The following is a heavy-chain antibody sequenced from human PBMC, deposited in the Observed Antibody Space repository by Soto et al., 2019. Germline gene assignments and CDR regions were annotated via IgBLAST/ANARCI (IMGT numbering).Heavy chain of an antibody. J-gene: IGHJ4*02. CDR1: GFTLGDYA. CDR2: IRRNAYGGTT. Sequence: PGGSLRLSCTTSGFTLGDYALSWVRQAPGKGLEWVGFIRRNAYGGTTDYAASVKGRFTISRDDSKSIAYLQMNSLRTEDTALHYCTRASSLGFDFWGQGTLVTVSS. D-gene: IGHD3-16*01. CDR3: TRASSLGFDF. V-gene: IGHV3-49*04.